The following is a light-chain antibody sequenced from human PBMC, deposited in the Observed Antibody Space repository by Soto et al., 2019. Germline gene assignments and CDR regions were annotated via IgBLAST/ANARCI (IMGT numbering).Light chain of an antibody. V-gene: IGLV1-44*01. Sequence: QSVLTQPPSLSGTPGQRVTISCSGSNSNIGRYSVNWYQHFPGTAPKILIYSDDERPSGVPDRFSGSKSVTSASLAISGLQSEDEAEYYCAAWDDNLKGPLFGGGTKLTVL. J-gene: IGLJ3*02. CDR2: SDD. CDR3: AAWDDNLKGPL. CDR1: NSNIGRYS.